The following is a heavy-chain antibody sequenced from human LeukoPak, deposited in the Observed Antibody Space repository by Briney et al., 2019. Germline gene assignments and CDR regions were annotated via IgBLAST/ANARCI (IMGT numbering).Heavy chain of an antibody. J-gene: IGHJ3*02. Sequence: GGSLRLSCAASGFTFSSYAMSWVRQAPGKGLEWVSAISGSGGSTYYADSVKGRFTISRDNSKNTLYLQMNSLRAEDTAVYYCAKEKQRKWELRREDAFDIWGQGTMVTVSS. D-gene: IGHD1-26*01. CDR1: GFTFSSYA. CDR3: AKEKQRKWELRREDAFDI. V-gene: IGHV3-23*01. CDR2: ISGSGGST.